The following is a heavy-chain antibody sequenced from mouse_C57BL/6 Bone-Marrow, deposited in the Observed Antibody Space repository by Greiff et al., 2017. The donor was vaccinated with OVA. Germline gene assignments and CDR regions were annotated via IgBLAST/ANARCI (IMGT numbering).Heavy chain of an antibody. D-gene: IGHD1-1*01. Sequence: QVHVKQSGPGLVAPSQSLSITCTVSGFSLTSYAISWVRQPPGKGLEWLGVIWTGGGTNYNSDLKTRLSISKENSNSQVFLKMNSLHTDDTARYYCARNPLYYGSSYAMDYWGQGTSVTVSS. CDR2: IWTGGGT. CDR3: ARNPLYYGSSYAMDY. V-gene: IGHV2-9-1*01. J-gene: IGHJ4*01. CDR1: GFSLTSYA.